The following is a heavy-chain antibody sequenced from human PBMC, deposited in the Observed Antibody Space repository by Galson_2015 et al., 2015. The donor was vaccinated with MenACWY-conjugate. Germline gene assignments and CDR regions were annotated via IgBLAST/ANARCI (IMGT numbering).Heavy chain of an antibody. D-gene: IGHD1-7*01. CDR1: GFTFNNAW. Sequence: SLRLSCAASGFTFNNAWMSWVRRAPGQGLEWIARIKSKSYDETTEYAAPVEGRFTISRDDSRNTLSLQMNSLKTEDTAVYYCFCENDWNFWDWGQGTLVTVSS. V-gene: IGHV3-15*01. J-gene: IGHJ4*02. CDR2: IKSKSYDETT. CDR3: FCENDWNFWD.